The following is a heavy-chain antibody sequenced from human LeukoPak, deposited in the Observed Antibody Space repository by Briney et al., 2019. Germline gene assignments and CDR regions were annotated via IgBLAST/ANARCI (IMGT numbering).Heavy chain of an antibody. CDR1: GGSISSSSYY. Sequence: PSETLSLTCTVSGGSISSSSYYWGWPRQPPGKGLEWIGRIYYSGSTYYNPSLKSRVTISVDTSKNQFSLKLSSVTAADTAVYYCARESYLTMATVPFDYWGQGTLVTVSS. CDR2: IYYSGST. CDR3: ARESYLTMATVPFDY. J-gene: IGHJ4*02. V-gene: IGHV4-39*02. D-gene: IGHD5-24*01.